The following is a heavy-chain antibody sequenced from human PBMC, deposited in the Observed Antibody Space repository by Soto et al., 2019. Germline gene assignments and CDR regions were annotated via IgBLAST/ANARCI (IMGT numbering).Heavy chain of an antibody. J-gene: IGHJ6*02. CDR3: ARHYDWNLNQDGMDV. CDR1: GYSFTSYW. D-gene: IGHD1-1*01. V-gene: IGHV5-10-1*01. Sequence: GESLKISCKGSGYSFTSYWISWVRQMPGKGLEWMGRIDPSDSYTNYSPSFQGHVIISADKSISTAYLQWSSLKASDTAMYYCARHYDWNLNQDGMDVWGQGTTVTVSS. CDR2: IDPSDSYT.